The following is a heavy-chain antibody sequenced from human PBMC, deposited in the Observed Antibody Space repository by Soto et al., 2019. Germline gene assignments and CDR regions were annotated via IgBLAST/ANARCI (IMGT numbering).Heavy chain of an antibody. D-gene: IGHD3-10*01. CDR3: ARTMVRGVNFDY. V-gene: IGHV3-23*01. Sequence: EVQLLESGGGLVQPGGSLRLSCAASGFTFSSYAMSWVRQAPGKGLEWVSAISGSGGSTYYADSVKGRFTISRDNSKNTLYLQMNSLRAEDTAVYYCARTMVRGVNFDYWGQGTLVTVSS. CDR1: GFTFSSYA. J-gene: IGHJ4*02. CDR2: ISGSGGST.